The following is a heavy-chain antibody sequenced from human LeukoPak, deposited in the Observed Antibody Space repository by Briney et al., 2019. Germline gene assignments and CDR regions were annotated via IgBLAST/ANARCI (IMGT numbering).Heavy chain of an antibody. J-gene: IGHJ6*03. CDR1: GFTFSSYS. V-gene: IGHV3-21*01. CDR3: ARGPATYYYYYYMDV. Sequence: GGSLRLSCAAPGFTFSSYSMNSVRQAPGKGLEWVSCITGSSSYIYYADSVKGRFTVSRDNAKNSLYLQMNSLRAEDTAVYYCARGPATYYYYYYMDVWGKGTTVTVSS. CDR2: ITGSSSYI. D-gene: IGHD1-26*01.